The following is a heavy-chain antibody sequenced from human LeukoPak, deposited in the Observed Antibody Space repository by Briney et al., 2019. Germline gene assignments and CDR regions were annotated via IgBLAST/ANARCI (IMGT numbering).Heavy chain of an antibody. CDR3: ARDLIAAAGAGLDY. CDR1: GFTFSSYA. D-gene: IGHD6-13*01. J-gene: IGHJ4*02. V-gene: IGHV3-30*04. CDR2: ISYDGSNK. Sequence: PGRSLRLSCAASGFTFSSYAMHWVRQAPGKGLEWVAVISYDGSNKYYADSVKGRFTISRDNSKNTLYLQMNSLRAEDTAVYYCARDLIAAAGAGLDYWGQGSLVTVSS.